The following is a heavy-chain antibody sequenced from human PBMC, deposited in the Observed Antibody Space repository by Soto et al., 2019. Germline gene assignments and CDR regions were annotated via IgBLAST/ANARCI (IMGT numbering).Heavy chain of an antibody. D-gene: IGHD1-1*01. CDR1: GFIFSSYT. Sequence: EVQLVESGGGVVQPGRSLRLSCEASGFIFSSYTINWVRQAPGKGLEWVSSISGSGSYIYIADSMKGRITISRDNAQNSVHLQMNSLRAEDTAVYYCARAGLEPSNAFDVWGQGTKVTVSS. V-gene: IGHV3-21*06. J-gene: IGHJ3*01. CDR2: ISGSGSYI. CDR3: ARAGLEPSNAFDV.